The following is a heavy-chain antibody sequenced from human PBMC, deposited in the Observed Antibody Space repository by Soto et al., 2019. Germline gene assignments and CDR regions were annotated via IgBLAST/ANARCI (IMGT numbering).Heavy chain of an antibody. CDR1: GFTFSSYS. J-gene: IGHJ3*02. CDR2: ISSSSSYI. Sequence: PGGSLRLCCAASGFTFSSYSMNWVRQAPGKGLEWVSSISSSSSYIYYADSVKGRFTISRDNAKNSLYLQMNSLRAEDTAVYYCARGLGVVVAANDAFDIWGQGTMVTVS. D-gene: IGHD2-15*01. CDR3: ARGLGVVVAANDAFDI. V-gene: IGHV3-21*01.